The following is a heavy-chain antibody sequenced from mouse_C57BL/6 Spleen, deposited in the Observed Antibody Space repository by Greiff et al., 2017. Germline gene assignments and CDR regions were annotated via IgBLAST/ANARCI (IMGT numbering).Heavy chain of an antibody. CDR3: ARDYDYDEGCAY. V-gene: IGHV1-66*01. Sequence: QVQLQQSGPELVKPGASVKISCKASGYSFPSYYIHWVKQRPGQGLEWIGWIYPGSGNTTYNEKFKGKATLTADTSSSTAYMQLSSLTSEDSAVYYCARDYDYDEGCAYWGQGTLVTVSA. D-gene: IGHD2-4*01. CDR1: GYSFPSYY. J-gene: IGHJ3*01. CDR2: IYPGSGNT.